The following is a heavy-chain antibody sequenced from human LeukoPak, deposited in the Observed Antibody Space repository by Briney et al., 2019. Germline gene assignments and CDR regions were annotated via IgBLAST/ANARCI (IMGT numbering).Heavy chain of an antibody. CDR2: IKQDGTER. V-gene: IGHV3-7*03. J-gene: IGHJ4*02. CDR3: ARRAGAYSHPYDY. D-gene: IGHD4/OR15-4a*01. CDR1: GFTFTTYW. Sequence: GGSLRLSCAASGFTFTTYWMSWVRQAPGKGLEWVANIKQDGTERYYVDSVKGRFTISRDNSKNTLYLQMNSLRAEDTAVYYCARRAGAYSHPYDYWGQGTLVTVSS.